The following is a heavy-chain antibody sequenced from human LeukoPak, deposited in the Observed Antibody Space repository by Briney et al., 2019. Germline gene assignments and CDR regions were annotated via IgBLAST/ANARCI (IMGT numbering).Heavy chain of an antibody. CDR3: ARRDYDILTGYEPPGDY. D-gene: IGHD3-9*01. J-gene: IGHJ4*02. CDR1: CGSISSSSYY. Sequence: PSETLSLTCTVSCGSISSSSYYWGWIRQPPGKGLEWIGSIYYSGSTYYNPSLKSRVTISVDTSKNQFSLKLSSVTAADTAVYYCARRDYDILTGYEPPGDYWGQGTLVTVSS. CDR2: IYYSGST. V-gene: IGHV4-39*01.